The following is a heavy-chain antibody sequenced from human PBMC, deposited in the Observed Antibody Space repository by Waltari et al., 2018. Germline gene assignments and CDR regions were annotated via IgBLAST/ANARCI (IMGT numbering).Heavy chain of an antibody. V-gene: IGHV4-31*03. D-gene: IGHD3-10*01. CDR1: GGSISSGGYY. CDR3: ARARGMVRGVTLYPPVDY. J-gene: IGHJ4*02. CDR2: IYYSGST. Sequence: QVQLQESGPGLVKPSQTLSLTCTVSGGSISSGGYYWSWIRQHPGNGLEWIGYIYYSGSTDYNPSLKSRVTISVDTSKNQFSLKLSSVTAADTAVYYCARARGMVRGVTLYPPVDYWGQGTLVTVSS.